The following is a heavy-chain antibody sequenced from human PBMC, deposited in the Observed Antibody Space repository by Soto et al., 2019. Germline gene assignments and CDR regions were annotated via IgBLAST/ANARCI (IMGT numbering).Heavy chain of an antibody. V-gene: IGHV1-2*04. D-gene: IGHD3-10*01. CDR3: ARGGVVRGVIITIDAFDI. CDR2: INPNSGGT. CDR1: GYTFTGYY. J-gene: IGHJ3*02. Sequence: GASVKVSCKASGYTFTGYYMHWVRQAPGQGLEWMGWINPNSGGTKYAQKFQGWVTMTRDTSISTAYMELSRLRSDDTAVYYWARGGVVRGVIITIDAFDIWGQGTMVTVSS.